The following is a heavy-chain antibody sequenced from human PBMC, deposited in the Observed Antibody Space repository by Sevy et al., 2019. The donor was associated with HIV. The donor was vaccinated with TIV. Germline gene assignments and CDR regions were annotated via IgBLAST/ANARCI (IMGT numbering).Heavy chain of an antibody. Sequence: ASVKVSCKASGYTFTSYYMHWVRQAPGQGLEWMGIINPSGGSTSYAQKFQGRVTMTRDTSTSTVYMELSSLRSEDTAVYYCARWYGSGSSYYGMDVWGQGTTVTVCS. V-gene: IGHV1-46*01. CDR2: INPSGGST. J-gene: IGHJ6*02. CDR1: GYTFTSYY. D-gene: IGHD3-10*01. CDR3: ARWYGSGSSYYGMDV.